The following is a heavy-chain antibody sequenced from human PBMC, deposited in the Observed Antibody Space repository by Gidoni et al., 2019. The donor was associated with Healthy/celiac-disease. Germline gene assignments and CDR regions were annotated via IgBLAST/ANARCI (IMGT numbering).Heavy chain of an antibody. J-gene: IGHJ3*02. CDR3: ARDDRYSRSSAAFDI. CDR1: GFPFRSYS. V-gene: IGHV3-21*01. CDR2: ISSSSSFI. D-gene: IGHD6-6*01. Sequence: EVQLVASWGGLFKPGESPGLACPASGFPFRSYSMNWVRQGPGKGLEWVSSISSSSSFIYYADSVKGRFTITRENAKNSLYLQMISLRAEDTAVYYCARDDRYSRSSAAFDIWGQGTMVTVSS.